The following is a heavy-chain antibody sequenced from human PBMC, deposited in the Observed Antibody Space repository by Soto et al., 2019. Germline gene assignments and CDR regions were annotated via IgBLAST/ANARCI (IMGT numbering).Heavy chain of an antibody. J-gene: IGHJ4*02. CDR1: GFTFSSYA. Sequence: GGSLILSCAASGFTFSSYAMSWVRQAPGKGLEWVSAISGSGGSTYYADSVKGRFTISRDNSKNTLYLQMNSLRAEDTAVYYCATRPDFWSGYYLDYWGQGTLVTVSS. CDR2: ISGSGGST. V-gene: IGHV3-23*01. CDR3: ATRPDFWSGYYLDY. D-gene: IGHD3-3*01.